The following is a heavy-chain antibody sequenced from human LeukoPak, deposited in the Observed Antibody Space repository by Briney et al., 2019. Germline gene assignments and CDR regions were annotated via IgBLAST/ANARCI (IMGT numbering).Heavy chain of an antibody. D-gene: IGHD1-26*01. V-gene: IGHV3-49*04. CDR3: TRGSGSYLGYYYYGMDV. CDR2: IRSKAYGGTT. CDR1: GFTFGDYA. J-gene: IGHJ6*02. Sequence: GGSLRLSCTASGFTFGDYAMSWVRQAPGKGLEWVGFIRSKAYGGTTEYAASVKGRLTISRDDSKSIAYLQMNSLKTEDTAVYYCTRGSGSYLGYYYYGMDVWGQGTTVTVSS.